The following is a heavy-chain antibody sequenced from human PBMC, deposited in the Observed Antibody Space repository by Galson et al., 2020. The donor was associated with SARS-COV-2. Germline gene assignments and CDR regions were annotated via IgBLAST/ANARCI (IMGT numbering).Heavy chain of an antibody. CDR3: ATGVVYCTNGVGPRWFDP. J-gene: IGHJ5*02. V-gene: IGHV1-24*01. CDR2: FDPEDGEP. D-gene: IGHD2-8*01. Sequence: WLGGFDPEDGEPIYAQKFQGRVTMTEDTATDTAYMELSSLRSEDTAVYYCATGVVYCTNGVGPRWFDPWCQGTLVTVSS.